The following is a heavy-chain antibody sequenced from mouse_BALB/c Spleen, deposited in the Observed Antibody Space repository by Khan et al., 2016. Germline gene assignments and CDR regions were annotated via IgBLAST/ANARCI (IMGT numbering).Heavy chain of an antibody. J-gene: IGHJ4*01. V-gene: IGHV3-2*02. Sequence: EVQLQESGPGLMKPSQSLSLTCTVTGYSITSDYAWNWIRQFPGNKLEWLGYIIYSGSTTYTPSLKSRISITRDTAKNQLFLQLNSVTIEDTATXYCARDGPNYALDYWGQGTSVTVSP. D-gene: IGHD2-3*01. CDR1: GYSITSDYA. CDR2: IIYSGST. CDR3: ARDGPNYALDY.